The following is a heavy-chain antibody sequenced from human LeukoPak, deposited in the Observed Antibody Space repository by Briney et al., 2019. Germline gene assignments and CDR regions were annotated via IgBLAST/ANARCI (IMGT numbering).Heavy chain of an antibody. CDR1: GVSISSYY. J-gene: IGHJ4*02. CDR2: IYDSGST. V-gene: IGHV4-59*01. Sequence: PSQTLSLTCTVSGVSISSYYWSWIRQPPGKVPNWVGYIYDSGSTNYNPSTKSRVMISVDTSNNQLSLKLSSVTAADTAVYYWARVSGGTYPDYWGQGTLVTVSP. D-gene: IGHD1-26*01. CDR3: ARVSGGTYPDY.